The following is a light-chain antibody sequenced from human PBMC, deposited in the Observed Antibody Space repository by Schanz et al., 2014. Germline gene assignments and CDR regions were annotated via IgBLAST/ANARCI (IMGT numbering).Light chain of an antibody. Sequence: EIVLTQSPATLSLSPGERATLSCRASQSVSSYLAWYQQKPGQAPRLLIYGASTRATGIPVRFSGSGSGADFTLTISSLEAEDVAVYYCKQRSNWPLTFGGGTKVAIK. CDR3: KQRSNWPLT. CDR2: GAS. J-gene: IGKJ4*01. CDR1: QSVSSY. V-gene: IGKV3-11*01.